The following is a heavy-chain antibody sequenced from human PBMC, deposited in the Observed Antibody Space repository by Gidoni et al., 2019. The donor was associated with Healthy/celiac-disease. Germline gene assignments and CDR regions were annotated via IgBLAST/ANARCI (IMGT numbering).Heavy chain of an antibody. Sequence: QVQLVQSGAEVKKPGSSVKVSCKASGGTFSSYAISWVRQAPGQGLEWMGGIIPIFGTANYAQKFQGRVTITADESTSTAYMELSSLRSEDTAVYYCARGYCSGGSCHEIRPYYYYYMDVWGKGTTVTVSS. CDR1: GGTFSSYA. CDR3: ARGYCSGGSCHEIRPYYYYYMDV. V-gene: IGHV1-69*01. J-gene: IGHJ6*03. D-gene: IGHD2-15*01. CDR2: IIPIFGTA.